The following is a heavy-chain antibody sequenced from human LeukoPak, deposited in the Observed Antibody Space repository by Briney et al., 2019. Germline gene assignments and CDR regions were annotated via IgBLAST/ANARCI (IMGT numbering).Heavy chain of an antibody. Sequence: PSETLSLTCTVSGGSISSSSYYWGWIRQPPGKGLEWIGSIYYSGSTYYNPSLKSRVTISVDTSRNQFSLKLSSVTAADTAVYYCARRRGSYDDAFDIWGQGTMVTVSS. V-gene: IGHV4-39*01. CDR3: ARRRGSYDDAFDI. D-gene: IGHD5-12*01. CDR2: IYYSGST. CDR1: GGSISSSSYY. J-gene: IGHJ3*02.